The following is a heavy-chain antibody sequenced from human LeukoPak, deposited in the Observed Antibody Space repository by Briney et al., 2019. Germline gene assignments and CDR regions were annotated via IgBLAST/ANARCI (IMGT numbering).Heavy chain of an antibody. CDR2: IIPIFGTA. J-gene: IGHJ4*02. CDR1: GGTFSNYA. D-gene: IGHD4-23*01. V-gene: IGHV1-69*13. CDR3: ARDLSYGGNPRFDY. Sequence: SVKVSCKASGGTFSNYAISWVRQAPGQGLEWMGGIIPIFGTANYAQKFQGRVTITADESTSTAYMELSSLRSEDTAVYYCARDLSYGGNPRFDYWGQGTLVTVSS.